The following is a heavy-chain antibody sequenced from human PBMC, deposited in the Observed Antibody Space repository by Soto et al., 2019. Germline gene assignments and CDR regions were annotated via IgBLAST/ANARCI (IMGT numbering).Heavy chain of an antibody. J-gene: IGHJ5*02. CDR2: IYWNDDK. Sequence: SGPTLVNPTQTLTLTCTFSGFSLSTSGVGVGWIRQPPGKALEWLALIYWNDDKRYSPSLKSRLTITKDTSKNQVVLTMTNMDPVDTATYYCAHRVTYDEDSSGYYWFDPWGQGTLVTVSS. CDR1: GFSLSTSGVG. V-gene: IGHV2-5*01. D-gene: IGHD3-22*01. CDR3: AHRVTYDEDSSGYYWFDP.